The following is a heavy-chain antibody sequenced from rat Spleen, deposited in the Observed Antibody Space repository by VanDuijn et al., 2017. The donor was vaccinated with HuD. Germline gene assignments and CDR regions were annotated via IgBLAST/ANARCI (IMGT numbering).Heavy chain of an antibody. CDR2: IWSGGST. CDR3: TREGYNTWGAFAY. J-gene: IGHJ3*01. V-gene: IGHV2-15*01. Sequence: QVQLKESGPGLVQPSQTLSLTCTVSGFSLTNYGVSWVRQPPGKGLAWIGAIWSGGSTDYSSALKSRLSISRDTSKSQVLLKMSSLQTEDTSLYCCTREGYNTWGAFAYWGQGTLVTVSS. CDR1: GFSLTNYG. D-gene: IGHD1-10*01.